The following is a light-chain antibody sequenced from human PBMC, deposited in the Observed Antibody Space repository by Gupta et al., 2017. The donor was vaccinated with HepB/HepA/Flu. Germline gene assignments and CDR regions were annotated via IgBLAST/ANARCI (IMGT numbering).Light chain of an antibody. J-gene: IGLJ2*01. CDR1: KSDIGTYNL. V-gene: IGLV2-23*02. CDR2: DVS. CDR3: CSFTGNNSVV. Sequence: QSALTQPASVSGSPGQSITISCTGTKSDIGTYNLVSWYQQHPGKAPKLILSDVSERPSGVSDRFSGSKSGYTASLTISGLQAEDDADYYCCSFTGNNSVVFGGGTKLTVL.